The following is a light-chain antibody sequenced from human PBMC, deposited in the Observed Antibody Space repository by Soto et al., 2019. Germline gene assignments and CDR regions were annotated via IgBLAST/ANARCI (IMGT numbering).Light chain of an antibody. J-gene: IGKJ1*01. CDR1: QSISSW. V-gene: IGKV1-5*01. CDR3: RRYNRLWT. Sequence: DIQMTQSPSTLSASVGDRVTITCRASQSISSWLAWYQQKPGKAPRLLIYDASYWERVVPSRFSGSGDKTEFALTVSDLQPGDLETYYCRRYNRLWTFGQGTKVDIK. CDR2: DAS.